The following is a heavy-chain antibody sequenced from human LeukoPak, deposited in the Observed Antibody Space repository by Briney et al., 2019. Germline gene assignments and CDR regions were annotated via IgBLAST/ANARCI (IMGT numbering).Heavy chain of an antibody. CDR3: ARGTMTTVTYYFDH. V-gene: IGHV4-34*01. CDR2: INHSGST. D-gene: IGHD4-17*01. Sequence: SETLSLTCAVYGGSFSGYYWSWIRQPPGKGLEWIGEINHSGSTNYNPSLKSRVTISVDTSKNQFSLKLSSVTAADTAVYCCARGTMTTVTYYFDHWGQGTLVTVSS. CDR1: GGSFSGYY. J-gene: IGHJ4*02.